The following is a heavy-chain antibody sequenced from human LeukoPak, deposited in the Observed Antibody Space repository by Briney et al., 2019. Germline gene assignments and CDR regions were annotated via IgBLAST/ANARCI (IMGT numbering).Heavy chain of an antibody. V-gene: IGHV4-34*01. D-gene: IGHD5-18*01. CDR2: IYHSGST. CDR3: ARRSMETVMARPFDY. J-gene: IGHJ4*02. Sequence: SETLSLTCTVSGDSMSDYFWTWIRQPPGKGLEWIGEIYHSGSTNYNPSLKSRVTISVDKSKNQFSLKLSSVTAADTAVYYCARRSMETVMARPFDYWGQGTLVIVSS. CDR1: GDSMSDYF.